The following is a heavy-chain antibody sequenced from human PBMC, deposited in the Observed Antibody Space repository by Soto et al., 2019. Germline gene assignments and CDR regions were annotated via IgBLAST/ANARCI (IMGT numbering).Heavy chain of an antibody. CDR1: GFTFSSYG. J-gene: IGHJ6*03. D-gene: IGHD6-13*01. CDR3: ARGNRKRAAAGSFYYYYMDV. CDR2: IWYDGSNK. Sequence: GGSLRLSCAASGFTFSSYGMHWVRQAPGKGLEWVAVIWYDGSNKYYADSVKGRFTISRDNSKNTLYLQMNSLRAEDTAVYYCARGNRKRAAAGSFYYYYMDVWGKGTTVTVSS. V-gene: IGHV3-33*01.